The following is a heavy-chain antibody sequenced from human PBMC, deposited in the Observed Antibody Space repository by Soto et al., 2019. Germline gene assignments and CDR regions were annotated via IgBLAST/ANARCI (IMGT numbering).Heavy chain of an antibody. V-gene: IGHV1-2*04. CDR2: INPNSGDT. D-gene: IGHD1-20*01. CDR1: GYSFTGYY. Sequence: ASVKVSCKASGYSFTGYYIHWVRQAPGQGLEWMGWINPNSGDTNYAQKFQGWVTMTRDTSISTAYMELSRLRSDDTAVYYCARHISYYYYGMDVWGQGTTVTVSS. J-gene: IGHJ6*02. CDR3: ARHISYYYYGMDV.